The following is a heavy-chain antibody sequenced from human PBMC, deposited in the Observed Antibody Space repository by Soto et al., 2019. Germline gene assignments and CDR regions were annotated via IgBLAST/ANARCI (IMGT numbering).Heavy chain of an antibody. V-gene: IGHV1-18*04. J-gene: IGHJ5*02. D-gene: IGHD6-19*01. CDR3: ARDPSNSSGSRIWFDP. CDR1: GYTFTTHG. CDR2: ISAYNGDT. Sequence: QVLLVQSGCEMKKPGASVKVSCKASGYTFTTHGISWVRHAPGKVLEWRGWISAYNGDTRYAQKLQGRATMTTDRSTSTAYMEVRSLRSDDTAVYYCARDPSNSSGSRIWFDPWGQGALVTVSS.